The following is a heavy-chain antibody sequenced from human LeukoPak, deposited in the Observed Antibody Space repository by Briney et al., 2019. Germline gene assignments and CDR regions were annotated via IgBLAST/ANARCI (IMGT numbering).Heavy chain of an antibody. CDR1: GYTFTSYY. J-gene: IGHJ4*02. Sequence: ASVKVSCKASGYTFTSYYMHWVRQAPGQGLEWMGIINPNGGSTSYAQKFQGRVTMTRDMSTSTVYMELSSLRSEDTAVYYCARRDGYNFFDYWGQGTLVTVSS. CDR2: INPNGGST. V-gene: IGHV1-46*01. CDR3: ARRDGYNFFDY. D-gene: IGHD5-24*01.